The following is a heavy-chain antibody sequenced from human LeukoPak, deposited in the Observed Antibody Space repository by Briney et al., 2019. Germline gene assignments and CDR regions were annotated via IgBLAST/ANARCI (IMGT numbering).Heavy chain of an antibody. CDR2: IIPILGTA. Sequence: GASVKVSCKASGGTFSSYAISWVRQAPGQGLEWMGGIIPILGTANYAQKFQGRVTITADKSTSTAYMELSSLRSEDTAVYYCARGICSTTCYPTYYYYYMDVWGKGTTVTVSS. J-gene: IGHJ6*03. CDR3: ARGICSTTCYPTYYYYYMDV. D-gene: IGHD2-2*01. V-gene: IGHV1-69*10. CDR1: GGTFSSYA.